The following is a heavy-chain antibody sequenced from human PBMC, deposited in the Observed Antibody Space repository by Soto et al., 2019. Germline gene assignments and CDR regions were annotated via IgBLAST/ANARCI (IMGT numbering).Heavy chain of an antibody. J-gene: IGHJ6*02. Sequence: SGTLSLTCTVSGGSISSYYWSWIRQPPGKGLEWIGYIYYSGSTNYNPSLKSRVTISVDTSKNQFSLKLSSVTAADTAVYYCARGLYSSSWYDYYYSYGMDVRGQGTTVTVSS. CDR3: ARGLYSSSWYDYYYSYGMDV. CDR1: GGSISSYY. V-gene: IGHV4-59*01. D-gene: IGHD6-13*01. CDR2: IYYSGST.